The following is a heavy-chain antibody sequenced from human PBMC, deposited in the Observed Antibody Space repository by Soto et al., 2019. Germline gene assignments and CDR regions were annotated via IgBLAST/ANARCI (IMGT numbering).Heavy chain of an antibody. D-gene: IGHD2-15*01. CDR2: ISYDGSNK. J-gene: IGHJ4*02. V-gene: IGHV3-30*18. CDR1: GFTFSSYG. Sequence: QVQLVESGGGVVQPGRSLRLSCAASGFTFSSYGMHWVRQAPGKGLEGVAVISYDGSNKYYADSVKGRFTISRDNSKNTLYLQMNSLRSEDTAVYYCAKDLGIVVVVAATPLHYWGQGTLVTVSS. CDR3: AKDLGIVVVVAATPLHY.